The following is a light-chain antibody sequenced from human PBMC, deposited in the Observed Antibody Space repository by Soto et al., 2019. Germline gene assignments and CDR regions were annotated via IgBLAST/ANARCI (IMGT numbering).Light chain of an antibody. J-gene: IGLJ2*01. CDR3: CSYGGTKNVL. CDR2: EVD. Sequence: QSVLTQPPSASGSPGQSVTISCTGTSSDVGGYNYVSWYQHHPGKAPKLVIYEVDKRPSGVPDRFSGSKSGNTASLTVSGLQADDEADYYCCSYGGTKNVLFGGGTKLTVL. V-gene: IGLV2-8*01. CDR1: SSDVGGYNY.